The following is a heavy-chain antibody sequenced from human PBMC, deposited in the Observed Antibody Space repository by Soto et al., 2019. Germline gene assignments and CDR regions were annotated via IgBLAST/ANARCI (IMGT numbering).Heavy chain of an antibody. D-gene: IGHD2-21*02. J-gene: IGHJ3*02. Sequence: ASVKVSCKASGYTFTGYYMHWVRQAPGQGLEWMGWINPNSGGTNYAQKFQGWVTVTRDTSISTAYMELSRLRSDDTAVYYCARVGEGLPSAFDIWGQGSMVTVSS. CDR2: INPNSGGT. CDR3: ARVGEGLPSAFDI. CDR1: GYTFTGYY. V-gene: IGHV1-2*04.